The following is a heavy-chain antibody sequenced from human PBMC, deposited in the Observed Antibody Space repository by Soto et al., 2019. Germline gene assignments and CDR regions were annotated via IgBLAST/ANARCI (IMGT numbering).Heavy chain of an antibody. CDR2: ISGSGDYT. CDR3: AKASRSLPQVWFDP. Sequence: EVQLLESGGGLVQPGESLRLSCAASGFTFSSYAMTCVRQAPGKGLEWVSSISGSGDYTYFADSVKGRFTISRDNSKDTLYLQMSSLRVEDTAIYYCAKASRSLPQVWFDPWGQGALVTVSS. J-gene: IGHJ5*02. CDR1: GFTFSSYA. V-gene: IGHV3-23*01. D-gene: IGHD2-15*01.